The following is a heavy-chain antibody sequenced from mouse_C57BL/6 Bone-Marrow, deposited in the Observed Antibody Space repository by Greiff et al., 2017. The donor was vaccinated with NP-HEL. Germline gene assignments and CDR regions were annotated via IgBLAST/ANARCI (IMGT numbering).Heavy chain of an antibody. J-gene: IGHJ4*01. CDR1: EYEFPSHD. CDR3: ARHAYDYDGDYYAMDY. V-gene: IGHV5-2*01. D-gene: IGHD2-4*01. CDR2: INSDGGST. Sequence: DVMLVESGGGLVQPGESLKLSCESNEYEFPSHDMSWVRKTPEKRLELVAAINSDGGSTYYPDTMERRFIISRDNTKKTLYLQMSSLRSEDTALYYCARHAYDYDGDYYAMDYWGQGTSVTVSS.